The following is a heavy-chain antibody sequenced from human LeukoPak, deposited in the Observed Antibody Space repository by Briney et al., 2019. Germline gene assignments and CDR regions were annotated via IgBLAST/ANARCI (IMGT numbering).Heavy chain of an antibody. V-gene: IGHV4-4*07. D-gene: IGHD2/OR15-2a*01. CDR3: ARDFSSKSWFDT. Sequence: SETLSLTCTVCGGSITTYSWSCIRQPAGRGLEWIGRFYSSGSTDYNPSLKSRVTMSVDTSKNQVSLKLSSVSAADTAMYYCARDFSSKSWFDTWGQGTLVTVSS. J-gene: IGHJ5*02. CDR2: FYSSGST. CDR1: GGSITTYS.